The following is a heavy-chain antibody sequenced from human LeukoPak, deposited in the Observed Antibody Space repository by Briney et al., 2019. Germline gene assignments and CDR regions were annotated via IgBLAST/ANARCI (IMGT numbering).Heavy chain of an antibody. J-gene: IGHJ4*02. Sequence: PGRSLRLSCAASGFTFSSYAMHWVRQAPGKGLEWVAVISYDGSNKYYADSEKGRFTISRDNSKNTLYLQMNSLRAEDTAVYYCARDMLGIAVAGTLNYWGQGTLVTVSS. V-gene: IGHV3-30*04. D-gene: IGHD6-19*01. CDR1: GFTFSSYA. CDR2: ISYDGSNK. CDR3: ARDMLGIAVAGTLNY.